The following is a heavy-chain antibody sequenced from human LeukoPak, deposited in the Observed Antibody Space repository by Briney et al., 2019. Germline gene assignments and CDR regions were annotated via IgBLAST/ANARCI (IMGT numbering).Heavy chain of an antibody. D-gene: IGHD5-12*01. V-gene: IGHV3-74*01. J-gene: IGHJ4*02. Sequence: PGGSLRLSCAASGFTFSSYWMHWVRQAPGKGLVWVSRINTDGSSTSYADSVKGRFTISRDNAKNSLYLQMNSLRVDDTAVYYCARSGYGDFDYWGQGARVTVSS. CDR1: GFTFSSYW. CDR2: INTDGSST. CDR3: ARSGYGDFDY.